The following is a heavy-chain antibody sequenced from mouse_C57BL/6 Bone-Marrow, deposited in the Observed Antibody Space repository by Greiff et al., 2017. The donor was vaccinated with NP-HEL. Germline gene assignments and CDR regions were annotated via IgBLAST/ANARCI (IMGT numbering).Heavy chain of an antibody. J-gene: IGHJ2*01. CDR3: ARRSYEGYYGYFDY. Sequence: QVQLQQPGAELVMPGASVKLSCKASGYTFTSYWMHWVKQRPGQGLEWIGEIDPSDSYTNYNQKFKGKSTLTVDKSSSTAYMQLSSLTSEDSAVYYCARRSYEGYYGYFDYWGQGTTLTVSS. D-gene: IGHD2-3*01. CDR2: IDPSDSYT. V-gene: IGHV1-69*01. CDR1: GYTFTSYW.